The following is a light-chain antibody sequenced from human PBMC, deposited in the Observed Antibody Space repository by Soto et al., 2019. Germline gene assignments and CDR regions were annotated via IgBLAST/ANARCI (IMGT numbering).Light chain of an antibody. CDR1: TNDVGGYNY. CDR3: NSYTSSTSLPYV. J-gene: IGLJ1*01. V-gene: IGLV2-14*01. CDR2: EVS. Sequence: QHVRTQPASVSGSPGQSITISCTGTTNDVGGYNYVSWYQQHPGKAPKLLIFEVSSRPSGVSNRFSGSKSGNTASLTISALQAEDEADYFCNSYTSSTSLPYVFGTGTKVTVL.